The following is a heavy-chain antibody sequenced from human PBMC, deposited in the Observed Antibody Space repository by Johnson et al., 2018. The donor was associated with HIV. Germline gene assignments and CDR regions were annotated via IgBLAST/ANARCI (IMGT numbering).Heavy chain of an antibody. J-gene: IGHJ3*02. CDR2: LFSGGST. D-gene: IGHD2-15*01. CDR3: ARDRYCSGGSCHDAFDI. V-gene: IGHV3-66*01. CDR1: GFTVSSYY. Sequence: VQLVESGGGLVQPGGSLRLSCAASGFTVSSYYMSWVRQAPGKGLEWVSVLFSGGSTYYADSVKGRFPISRDNSKNTLYLQMNSLRPEDTAVYYCARDRYCSGGSCHDAFDIWGQGTMVTVSS.